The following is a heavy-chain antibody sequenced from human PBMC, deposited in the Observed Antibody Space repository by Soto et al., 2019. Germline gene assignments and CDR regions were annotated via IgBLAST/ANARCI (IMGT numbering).Heavy chain of an antibody. J-gene: IGHJ3*02. CDR3: ARVERGTATTVVDAFDI. CDR1: GGSVNSGNDY. V-gene: IGHV4-34*01. CDR2: MSHSGGT. Sequence: QVQLQQWGAGLLKPSETLSLTCAVFGGSVNSGNDYWSWIRQPPGKGLEWIGEMSHSGGTHFNPSLKSRVTISVDTSKNQFSLKMSSVTASHTALYYCARVERGTATTVVDAFDIWGPGTMVTVSS. D-gene: IGHD1-1*01.